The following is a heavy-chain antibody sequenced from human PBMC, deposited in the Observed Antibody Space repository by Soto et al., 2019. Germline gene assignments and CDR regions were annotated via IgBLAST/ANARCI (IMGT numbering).Heavy chain of an antibody. D-gene: IGHD2-21*02. V-gene: IGHV4-59*01. J-gene: IGHJ6*02. CDR2: MYNTGST. CDR1: GGSISGYY. Sequence: SETRSLTCTVSGGSISGYYWIWIRQPPGKGLEWIGYMYNTGSTVYNPSFKSRVTISVDTSKNQFSLKLNSVTAADTAVYYCARDLWGYCGTDCYPLDVWGQGTTVTVS. CDR3: ARDLWGYCGTDCYPLDV.